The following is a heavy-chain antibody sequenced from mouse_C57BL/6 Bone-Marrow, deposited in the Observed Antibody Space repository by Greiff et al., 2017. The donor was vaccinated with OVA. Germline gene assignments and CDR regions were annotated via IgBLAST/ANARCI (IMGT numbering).Heavy chain of an antibody. V-gene: IGHV3-6*01. D-gene: IGHD2-1*01. CDR3: ARRHDGNYGDGAMDY. J-gene: IGHJ4*01. CDR1: GYSITSGYY. Sequence: DSGPGLVKPSQSLSLTCSVTGYSITSGYYWNWIRQFPGNKLEWMGYISYDGSNNYNPSLKNRISITRDTSKNQFFLKLNSVTTEDTATYYCARRHDGNYGDGAMDYWGQGTSVTVSS. CDR2: ISYDGSN.